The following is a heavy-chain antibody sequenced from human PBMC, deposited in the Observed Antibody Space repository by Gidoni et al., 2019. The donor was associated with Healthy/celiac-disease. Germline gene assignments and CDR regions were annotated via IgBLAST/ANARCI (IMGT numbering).Heavy chain of an antibody. D-gene: IGHD4-17*01. J-gene: IGHJ2*01. CDR1: GFTFGDYA. Sequence: EVQLVESGGGLVKPGRSLRLSCTASGFTFGDYAMSWFRQAPGKGLEWVGFIRSKAYGGTTEYAASVKGRFTISRDDSKSIAYLQMNSLKTEDTAVYYCTREKTDYGDYLSLKYWYFDLWGRGTLVTVSS. CDR2: IRSKAYGGTT. CDR3: TREKTDYGDYLSLKYWYFDL. V-gene: IGHV3-49*05.